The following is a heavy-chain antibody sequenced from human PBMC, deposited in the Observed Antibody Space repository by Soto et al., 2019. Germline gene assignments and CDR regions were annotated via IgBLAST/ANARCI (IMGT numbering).Heavy chain of an antibody. Sequence: GRSLRLSYEGSGFSVGISYMSWVRQVPGKGLEWVSIMYSGGETYYAASVKGRFTISRDNSNNTLYLQMSSLRAEDTAVYYCARDQSGYNGMVDHCGEGTLVTVSS. CDR3: ARDQSGYNGMVDH. CDR1: GFSVGISY. CDR2: MYSGGET. J-gene: IGHJ4*02. V-gene: IGHV3-66*01. D-gene: IGHD1-20*01.